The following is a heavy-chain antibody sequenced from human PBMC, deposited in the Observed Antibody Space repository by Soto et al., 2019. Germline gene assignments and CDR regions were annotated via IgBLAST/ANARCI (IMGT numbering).Heavy chain of an antibody. J-gene: IGHJ4*02. CDR3: ARLVEDIVVVVAAPADY. CDR2: IYYSGST. CDR1: GASISSYY. D-gene: IGHD2-15*01. Sequence: PSETLSLTCTVSGASISSYYWSWVRQPPGKGLEWIGYIYYSGSTNYNPSLKSRVTISVDTSKNQFSLKLSSVTAADTAVYYCARLVEDIVVVVAAPADYWGQGTLVTVSS. V-gene: IGHV4-59*08.